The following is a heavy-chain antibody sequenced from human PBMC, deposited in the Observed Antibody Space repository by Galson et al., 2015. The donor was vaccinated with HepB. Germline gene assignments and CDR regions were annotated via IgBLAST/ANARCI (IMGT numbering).Heavy chain of an antibody. V-gene: IGHV3-23*01. Sequence: SLRLSCAASGFTFSNYAMSWVRQAPGKGLEWVSAISGSGGSTYYADSVKGRFTISRDNSKNTLYLQMNSLRAEDTAVYYCVRQNYYGSGSYYNFGWFDPWGQGTLVTVSS. D-gene: IGHD3-10*01. CDR2: ISGSGGST. CDR1: GFTFSNYA. CDR3: VRQNYYGSGSYYNFGWFDP. J-gene: IGHJ5*02.